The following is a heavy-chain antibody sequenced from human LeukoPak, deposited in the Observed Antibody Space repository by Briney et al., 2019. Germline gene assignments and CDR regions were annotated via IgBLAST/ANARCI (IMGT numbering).Heavy chain of an antibody. D-gene: IGHD3-10*01. Sequence: AASVKVSCKASGYTFTSYDINWVRQAPGQGLEWMGWINPNSGGTNYAQKFQGRVTMTRDTSISTAYMELSRLRSDDTAVYYCAVDPGGFDYWGQGTLVTVSS. CDR1: GYTFTSYD. V-gene: IGHV1-2*02. CDR3: AVDPGGFDY. CDR2: INPNSGGT. J-gene: IGHJ4*02.